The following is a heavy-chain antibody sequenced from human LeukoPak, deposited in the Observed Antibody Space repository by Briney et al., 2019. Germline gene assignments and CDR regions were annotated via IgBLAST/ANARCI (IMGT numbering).Heavy chain of an antibody. V-gene: IGHV4-39*01. CDR3: ARQLPTAAADTRGYFDY. CDR2: LYYGENS. J-gene: IGHJ4*02. D-gene: IGHD6-25*01. CDR1: GGSISIISSSPHY. Sequence: SETLSLTCTVSGGSISIISSSPHYWGWIRQAPGKGLEWIGSLYYGENSHYNPSLKSRATLSVDTSNNQFSLKLTSVTAADAAVYFCARQLPTAAADTRGYFDYWGQGTVVTVSS.